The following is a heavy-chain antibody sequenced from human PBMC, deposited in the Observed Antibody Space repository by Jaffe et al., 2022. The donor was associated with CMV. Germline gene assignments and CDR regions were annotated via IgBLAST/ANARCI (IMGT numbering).Heavy chain of an antibody. V-gene: IGHV1-18*01. J-gene: IGHJ4*02. D-gene: IGHD3-22*01. CDR1: GYTFTSYG. CDR2: ISAYNGNT. Sequence: QVQLVQSGAEVKKPGASVKVSCKASGYTFTSYGISWVRQAPGQGLEWMGWISAYNGNTNYAQKLQGRVTMTTDTSTSTAYMELRSLRSDDTAVYYCARACSYYYDSSGYYYFDYWGQGTLVTVSS. CDR3: ARACSYYYDSSGYYYFDY.